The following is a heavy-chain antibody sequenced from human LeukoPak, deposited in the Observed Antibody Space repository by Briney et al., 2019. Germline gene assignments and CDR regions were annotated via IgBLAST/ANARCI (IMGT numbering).Heavy chain of an antibody. Sequence: PEGSLRLSCAASGFTFSSYAMSWVRQAPGKGLEWVSAISGSGGSTYYADSVKGRFTISRDNSKNTLYLQMNSLRAEDTAVYYCANYRPGSSGYDSGYWGQGTLVTVSS. J-gene: IGHJ4*02. V-gene: IGHV3-23*01. CDR1: GFTFSSYA. CDR3: ANYRPGSSGYDSGY. CDR2: ISGSGGST. D-gene: IGHD5-12*01.